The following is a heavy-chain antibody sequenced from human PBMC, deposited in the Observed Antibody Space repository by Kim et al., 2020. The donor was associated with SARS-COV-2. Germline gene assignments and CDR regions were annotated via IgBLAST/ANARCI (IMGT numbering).Heavy chain of an antibody. V-gene: IGHV4-34*01. J-gene: IGHJ5*02. D-gene: IGHD6-13*01. Sequence: LKSRVTISVDTSKNQFSLKLSSVTAADTAVYYCARSPFGSSWPIGNWFDPWGQGTLVTVSS. CDR3: ARSPFGSSWPIGNWFDP.